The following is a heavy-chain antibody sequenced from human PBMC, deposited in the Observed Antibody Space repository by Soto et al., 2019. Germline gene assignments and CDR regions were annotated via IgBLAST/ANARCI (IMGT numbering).Heavy chain of an antibody. CDR1: GFTFSSYA. V-gene: IGHV3-23*01. D-gene: IGHD1-26*01. Sequence: PGGSLRLSCAASGFTFSSYAMSWVRQAPGKGLEWASAISGSGGSTYYADSVKGRFTISRDNSKNTLYLQMNSLRAEDTAVYYCAKERAGSYRIPYYYYGMDVWGQGTTVTVS. CDR2: ISGSGGST. CDR3: AKERAGSYRIPYYYYGMDV. J-gene: IGHJ6*02.